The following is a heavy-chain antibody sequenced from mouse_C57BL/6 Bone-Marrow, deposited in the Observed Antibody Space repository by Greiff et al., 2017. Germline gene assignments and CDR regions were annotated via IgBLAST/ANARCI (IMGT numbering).Heavy chain of an antibody. D-gene: IGHD2-2*01. CDR3: ARPRYGFNFDY. CDR1: GYTFTSYG. J-gene: IGHJ2*01. V-gene: IGHV1-81*01. Sequence: VQLVESGAELARPGASVKLSCKASGYTFTSYGISWVKQRTGQGLEWIGEIYPRSGNTYYNEKFKGKATLTADKSSSTAYMGLRSLTSEDSAVYFCARPRYGFNFDYWGQGTTLPVSS. CDR2: IYPRSGNT.